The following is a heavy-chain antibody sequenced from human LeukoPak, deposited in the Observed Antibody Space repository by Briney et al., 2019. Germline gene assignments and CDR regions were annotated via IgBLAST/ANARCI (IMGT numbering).Heavy chain of an antibody. CDR3: AREFGLITSH. CDR1: GGSISSGN. CDR2: ISDNGGST. V-gene: IGHV3-23*01. D-gene: IGHD3/OR15-3a*01. Sequence: ETLSHTCAVSGGSISSGNWWSWVRQAPGKGLEWVSSISDNGGSTYSADSVKGRFTISRDNSKNTLYLQMNSLRAEDTAVYYCAREFGLITSHWGQGTLVTVSS. J-gene: IGHJ1*01.